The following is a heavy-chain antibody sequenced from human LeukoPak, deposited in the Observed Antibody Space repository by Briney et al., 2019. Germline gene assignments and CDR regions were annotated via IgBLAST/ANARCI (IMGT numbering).Heavy chain of an antibody. D-gene: IGHD3-3*01. CDR3: ARRRFLEWLPNRGYYYMDD. CDR2: IYYSGST. CDR1: GGSISSSRYY. V-gene: IGHV4-39*01. J-gene: IGHJ6*03. Sequence: PSETLSLTWTVSGGSISSSRYYWGWIRQPPGKGLEWIGSIYYSGSTYYNPSLKSRVTISVDTSKNLFSLKLSSVTAADTAVYYCARRRFLEWLPNRGYYYMDDWGKGTTVTVSS.